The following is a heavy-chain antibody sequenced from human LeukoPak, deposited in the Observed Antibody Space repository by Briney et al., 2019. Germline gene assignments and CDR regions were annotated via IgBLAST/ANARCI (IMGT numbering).Heavy chain of an antibody. D-gene: IGHD2-2*01. CDR3: ARDCSSTSCYGEGFDY. Sequence: PGGSLRLSCAASGFTFGSYSMNWVRQAPGKGLEWVSSISSSSSYIYYADSVKGRFTISRDNAKNSLYLQMNSLRAEDTAVYYCARDCSSTSCYGEGFDYWGQGTLVTVSS. V-gene: IGHV3-21*01. CDR2: ISSSSSYI. CDR1: GFTFGSYS. J-gene: IGHJ4*02.